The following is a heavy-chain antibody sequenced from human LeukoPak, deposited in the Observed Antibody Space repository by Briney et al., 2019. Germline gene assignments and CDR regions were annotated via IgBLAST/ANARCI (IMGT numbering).Heavy chain of an antibody. CDR2: IYPGDSEA. V-gene: IGHV5-51*01. D-gene: IGHD3-22*01. CDR3: ARADYYYDSSGYYPFDY. J-gene: IGHJ4*02. Sequence: GESLKISCKGSGYSFTSYWIGWVRQMPGKGLEWMGIIYPGDSEARYSPSFEGQVTISADKSISTAYLQWSSLKASDTAMYYCARADYYYDSSGYYPFDYWGQGTLVTVSS. CDR1: GYSFTSYW.